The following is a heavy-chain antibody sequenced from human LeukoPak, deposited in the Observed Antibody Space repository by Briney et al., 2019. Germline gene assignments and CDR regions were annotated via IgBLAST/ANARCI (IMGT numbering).Heavy chain of an antibody. CDR3: ARGGNYGSGSYYNQRKSYYYYYMDV. V-gene: IGHV4-61*02. J-gene: IGHJ6*03. Sequence: PSETLSLTCTVSGGSTTSGRYYWNWVRQPAGKGLEWIGRIYTGGITNNHPSLKTRAPISVDTSKNQFSLKLSSVTAADTAVYYCARGGNYGSGSYYNQRKSYYYYYMDVWGKGTTVTVSS. D-gene: IGHD3-10*01. CDR1: GGSTTSGRYY. CDR2: IYTGGIT.